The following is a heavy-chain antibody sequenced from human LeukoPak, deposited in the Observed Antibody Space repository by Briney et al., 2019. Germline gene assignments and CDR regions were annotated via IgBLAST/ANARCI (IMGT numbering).Heavy chain of an antibody. J-gene: IGHJ5*02. CDR1: GGSISSYY. CDR3: ARAGYYGSGSYLGNWFDP. D-gene: IGHD3-10*01. CDR2: IYYSGST. V-gene: IGHV4-59*12. Sequence: SETLSLTCTVSGGSISSYYWSWIRQPPGKGLEWIGYIYYSGSTNYNPSLKSRVTISVDRSKNQFSLKLSSVTAADTAVYYCARAGYYGSGSYLGNWFDPWGQGTLVNVSS.